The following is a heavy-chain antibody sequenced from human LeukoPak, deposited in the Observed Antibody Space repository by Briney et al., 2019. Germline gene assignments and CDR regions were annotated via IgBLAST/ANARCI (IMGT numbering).Heavy chain of an antibody. CDR2: IPYDGSDK. CDR1: GFTFSSYG. J-gene: IGHJ5*01. V-gene: IGHV3-30*18. CDR3: AKEVRGKSLFDS. Sequence: PGGSLRLSCAASGFTFSSYGMHWVRQAPGKGLEWVAVIPYDGSDKHYADSVKGRFTISRDNSKNTLYLQMNSLRAEDTSVFYCAKEVRGKSLFDSWGQGTLVTVSS.